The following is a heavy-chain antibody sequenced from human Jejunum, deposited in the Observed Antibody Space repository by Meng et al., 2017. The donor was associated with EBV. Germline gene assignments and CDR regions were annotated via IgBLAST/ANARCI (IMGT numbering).Heavy chain of an antibody. D-gene: IGHD5-12*01. CDR2: IYYSGST. CDR3: AGLRYSGYDRAFDY. J-gene: IGHJ4*02. CDR1: GGSVNSGNVY. Sequence: HVRGLGPCMVKPPEPLSLPCTVSGGSVNSGNVYWGWIRQPPGKGLEWIGYIYYSGSTNYIPSLKSRVTISLDTSKNQFSLKLSSVTAADTAVYYCAGLRYSGYDRAFDYWGQGALVTVSS. V-gene: IGHV4-61*01.